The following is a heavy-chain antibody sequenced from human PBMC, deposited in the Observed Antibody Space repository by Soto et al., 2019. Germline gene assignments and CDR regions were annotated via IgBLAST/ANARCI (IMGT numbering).Heavy chain of an antibody. Sequence: QVQLLESGPGLVKPSGTLSLTCAVSGGSINSSNWWSWVRQPPNKGLEWIGEIYRSGTTNYNPSLNTPVSISVGESNNPFSLQLTSVTAGDTAIYYCASYHDNTAPYHPSGAFDIWGQGTMVPVSS. CDR3: ASYHDNTAPYHPSGAFDI. CDR2: IYRSGTT. D-gene: IGHD3-22*01. V-gene: IGHV4-4*02. J-gene: IGHJ3*02. CDR1: GGSINSSNW.